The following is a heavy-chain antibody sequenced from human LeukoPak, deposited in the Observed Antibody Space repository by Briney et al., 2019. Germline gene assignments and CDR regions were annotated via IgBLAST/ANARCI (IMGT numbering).Heavy chain of an antibody. D-gene: IGHD2-15*01. V-gene: IGHV3-7*01. J-gene: IGHJ4*02. CDR3: ARDISVGYCSG. CDR1: GFTFSSYW. CDR2: IKQDGSEQ. Sequence: PGRSLRLSCAASGFTFSSYWMSWVRQAAGKGLGWVANIKQDGSEQYYVGSVKGRFTISRDNAKNSLYLQMNSLRAEDTAVYYCARDISVGYCSGWGQGTLVTVSS.